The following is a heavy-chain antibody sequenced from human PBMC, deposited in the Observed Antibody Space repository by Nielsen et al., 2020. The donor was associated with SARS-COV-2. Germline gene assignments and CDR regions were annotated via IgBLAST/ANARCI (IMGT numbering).Heavy chain of an antibody. D-gene: IGHD4-17*01. CDR3: ASTTVTYHDAFDI. Sequence: SETLSLTCAVYGESFSGYYWSWIRQPPGKGLEWIGEINHSGSTNYNPSLKSRVTISVDTSKNQFSLKLSSVTAADTAVYYCASTTVTYHDAFDIWGQGTMVTVSS. CDR2: INHSGST. V-gene: IGHV4-34*01. CDR1: GESFSGYY. J-gene: IGHJ3*02.